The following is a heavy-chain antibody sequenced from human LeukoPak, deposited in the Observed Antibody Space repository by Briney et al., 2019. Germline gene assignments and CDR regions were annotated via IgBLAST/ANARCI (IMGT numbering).Heavy chain of an antibody. V-gene: IGHV3-53*01. CDR3: ARASGYSYGAGEIDY. J-gene: IGHJ4*02. D-gene: IGHD5-18*01. CDR2: IYSGGST. CDR1: GFTVSSNY. Sequence: PGRSLRLSCAAAGFTVSSNYMSWVRQAPGKGLEWVSVIYSGGSTYYADSVKGRFTISRDNSKNTLYLQMNSLRAEDTAVYYCARASGYSYGAGEIDYWGQGTLVTVSS.